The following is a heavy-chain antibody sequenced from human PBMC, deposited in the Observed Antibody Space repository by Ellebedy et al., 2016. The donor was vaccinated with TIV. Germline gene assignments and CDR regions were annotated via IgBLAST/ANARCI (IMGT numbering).Heavy chain of an antibody. CDR3: ARERVTYYYDSSGYQGFDP. J-gene: IGHJ5*02. Sequence: ASVKVSCKASGGTFSSYAISWVRQAPGQGLEWMGRIIPILGIANYAQKFQGRVTITADKSTSTAYMELSSLRSEDTAVYYCARERVTYYYDSSGYQGFDPWGQGTLVTVSS. D-gene: IGHD3-22*01. V-gene: IGHV1-69*04. CDR1: GGTFSSYA. CDR2: IIPILGIA.